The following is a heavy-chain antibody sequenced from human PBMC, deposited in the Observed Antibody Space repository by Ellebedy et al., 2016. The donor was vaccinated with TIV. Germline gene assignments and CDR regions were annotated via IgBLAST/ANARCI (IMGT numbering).Heavy chain of an antibody. Sequence: AASVKVSCKASGYSFINYAMNWLRQAPGQGLEWMGWINTTTGNPTYAQGFTGRFVFSLDTSVSTAYLHISSLKAEDTAIYYCARAAAAGFFWYFDLWGRGTLVTVSS. D-gene: IGHD6-13*01. CDR2: INTTTGNP. CDR3: ARAAAAGFFWYFDL. V-gene: IGHV7-4-1*02. CDR1: GYSFINYA. J-gene: IGHJ2*01.